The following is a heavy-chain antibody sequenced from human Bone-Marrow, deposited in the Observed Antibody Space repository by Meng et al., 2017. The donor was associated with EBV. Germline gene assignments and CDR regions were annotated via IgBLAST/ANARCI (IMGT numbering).Heavy chain of an antibody. CDR2: INHSGST. CDR1: GGSFSGYY. V-gene: IGHV4-34*01. J-gene: IGHJ4*02. CDR3: ARGSGSGKSKDY. D-gene: IGHD3-10*01. Sequence: VQPQEWGAGRLKASGPLPLTCAVYGGSFSGYYWSWIRQPPGKGLEWIGEINHSGSTNYNPSLKSRVTISVDTSKNQFSLKLSSLTAADTAVYYCARGSGSGKSKDYWGQGTLVTVSS.